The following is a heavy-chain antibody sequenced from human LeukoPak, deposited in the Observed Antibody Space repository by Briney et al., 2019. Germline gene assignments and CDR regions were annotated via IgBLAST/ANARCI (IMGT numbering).Heavy chain of an antibody. CDR2: IGISSGNT. V-gene: IGHV3-48*01. D-gene: IGHD5-12*01. CDR3: ARDHRYAFDN. CDR1: GFNFIDYS. Sequence: GGSLRLSCAASGFNFIDYSMNWVRQAPGKGLEWISYIGISSGNTKYADPVKGRFTISRDKARNSLYLQMYSLRVEDTAVYYCARDHRYAFDNWGHGTLVTVSS. J-gene: IGHJ4*01.